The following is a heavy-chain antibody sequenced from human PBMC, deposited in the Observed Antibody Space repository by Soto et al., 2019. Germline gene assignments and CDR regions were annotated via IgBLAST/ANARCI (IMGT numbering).Heavy chain of an antibody. D-gene: IGHD6-19*01. V-gene: IGHV4-39*01. CDR1: GGSISSSSYY. CDR2: IYYSGST. J-gene: IGHJ5*02. CDR3: ARHYSSGSRNWFDP. Sequence: SETLSLTCTVSGGSISSSSYYWGWIRQPPGKGLEWIGSIYYSGSTYYNPSLRSRVTISVDTSKNQFSLKLSSVTAADTAVFYCARHYSSGSRNWFDPWGQGTLVTVSS.